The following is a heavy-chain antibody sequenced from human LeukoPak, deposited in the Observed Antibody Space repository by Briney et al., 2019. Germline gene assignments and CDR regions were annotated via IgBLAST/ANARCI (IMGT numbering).Heavy chain of an antibody. D-gene: IGHD2-15*01. CDR3: ARLGDIPLYFLDY. V-gene: IGHV5-51*01. CDR1: GCSFTSYW. CDR2: IYPGDSDT. Sequence: GESLKISCKGSGCSFTSYWIGWVRQMPGKGLEWMGIIYPGDSDTRYSPSFQGQVTISADKSISTAYLQWSSLKASDTAMYYYARLGDIPLYFLDYWGQGTLVTVSS. J-gene: IGHJ4*02.